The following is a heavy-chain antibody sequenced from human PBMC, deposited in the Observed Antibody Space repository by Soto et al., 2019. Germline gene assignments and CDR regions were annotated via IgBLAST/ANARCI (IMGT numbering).Heavy chain of an antibody. CDR3: ARIPRYSVPTSDDLDS. D-gene: IGHD5-18*01. CDR1: GGTFYTYT. CDR2: ITPIYPTT. J-gene: IGHJ4*02. V-gene: IGHV1-69*15. Sequence: QVQLVQSGAEVRKPGSSVQVSCKASGGTFYTYTFSWVRQAPGQGLEWMGSITPIYPTTNYAEKDQGRLTVTADGSTNTAYMELNSLTSDDTAVYYLARIPRYSVPTSDDLDSWGQGTLVTVSS.